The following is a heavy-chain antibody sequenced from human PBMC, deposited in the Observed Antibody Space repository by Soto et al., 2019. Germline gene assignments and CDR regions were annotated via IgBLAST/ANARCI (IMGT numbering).Heavy chain of an antibody. CDR2: IYYSGST. J-gene: IGHJ4*02. CDR3: ARLNDDMVAVAAPYYFDY. Sequence: PSETLSLTCTVSGGSISSSSYYWGWIRQPPGKGLEWIGSIYYSGSTYYNPSLKSRVTISVDTSKNQFSLKLSSVTAADTAVYYCARLNDDMVAVAAPYYFDYWGQGTLVTVSS. CDR1: GGSISSSSYY. D-gene: IGHD6-19*01. V-gene: IGHV4-39*01.